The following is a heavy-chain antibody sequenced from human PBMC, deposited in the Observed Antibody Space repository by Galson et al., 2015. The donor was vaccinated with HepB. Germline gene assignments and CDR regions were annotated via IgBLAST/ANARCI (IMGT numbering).Heavy chain of an antibody. CDR3: AAQKEWLVQGSGGFDI. D-gene: IGHD6-19*01. V-gene: IGHV3-53*01. CDR1: EFSVSSSD. CDR2: IYSGGNT. J-gene: IGHJ3*02. Sequence: SLRLSCAASEFSVSSSDMTWVRQAPGKGLDWVSVIYSGGNTYYADSVKGRFTSSRDNSKNTLALQMNSLRDEDTAVYYCAAQKEWLVQGSGGFDIWGQGALVSVSS.